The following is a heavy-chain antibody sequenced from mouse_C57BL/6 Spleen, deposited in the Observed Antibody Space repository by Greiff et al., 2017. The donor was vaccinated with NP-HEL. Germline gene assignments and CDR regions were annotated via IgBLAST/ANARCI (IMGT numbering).Heavy chain of an antibody. CDR1: GYTFTSYW. CDR3: ARLGADYDGEHAMDY. D-gene: IGHD2-4*01. V-gene: IGHV1-69*01. J-gene: IGHJ4*01. Sequence: QVQLQQPGAELVMPGASVKLSCKASGYTFTSYWMHWVKQRPGQGLEWIGEIDPSDSYTNYNQKFKGKSTLTVDKSSSTAYMQLSSLTSEDSAVYYCARLGADYDGEHAMDYWGQGTSVTVSS. CDR2: IDPSDSYT.